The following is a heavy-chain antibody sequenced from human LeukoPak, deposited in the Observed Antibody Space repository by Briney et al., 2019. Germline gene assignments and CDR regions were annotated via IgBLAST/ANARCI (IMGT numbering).Heavy chain of an antibody. CDR3: ARDRQYYYDSSGYYPESEYFQH. J-gene: IGHJ1*01. CDR1: GFTFSSYA. V-gene: IGHV3-30*02. Sequence: SGGSLRLSCAASGFTFSSYAMSWVRQAPGKGLEWVAFIRYDGSNKYYADSVKGRFTISRDNSKNTLYLQMNSLRAEDTAVYYCARDRQYYYDSSGYYPESEYFQHWGQGTLVTVSS. CDR2: IRYDGSNK. D-gene: IGHD3-22*01.